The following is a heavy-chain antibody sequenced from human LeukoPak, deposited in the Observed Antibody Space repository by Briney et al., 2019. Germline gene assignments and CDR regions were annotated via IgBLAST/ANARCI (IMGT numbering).Heavy chain of an antibody. Sequence: GGSLRLSCAASGFTFSSYGMHWVRQAPGKGLEWVAVIWYDGSNKYYADSVKGRFTISRDNSKNTLYLQMNSLRAEDTAVYYCARELVTYYYYGMDVWGQGTTVTVSS. CDR3: ARELVTYYYYGMDV. D-gene: IGHD4-23*01. J-gene: IGHJ6*02. V-gene: IGHV3-33*01. CDR1: GFTFSSYG. CDR2: IWYDGSNK.